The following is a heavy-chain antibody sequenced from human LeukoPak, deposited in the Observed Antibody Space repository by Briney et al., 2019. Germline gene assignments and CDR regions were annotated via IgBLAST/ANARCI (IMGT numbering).Heavy chain of an antibody. CDR2: IWYDGSNK. V-gene: IGHV3-33*01. D-gene: IGHD6-13*01. CDR3: ARTDIAAAGTPDY. Sequence: GGSLRLSCAASGFTFSSYGMHWVRQAPGKGLEWVAVIWYDGSNKYYADSVKGRFTISRDNSKNTLYLQMNSLRAEDTAVYYCARTDIAAAGTPDYWGQGTLVTVSS. J-gene: IGHJ4*02. CDR1: GFTFSSYG.